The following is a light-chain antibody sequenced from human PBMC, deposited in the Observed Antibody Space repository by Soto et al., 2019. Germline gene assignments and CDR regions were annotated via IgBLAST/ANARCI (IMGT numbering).Light chain of an antibody. CDR1: SSNIGTNT. CDR2: NNN. CDR3: AAWDDGLNGVL. J-gene: IGLJ2*01. V-gene: IGLV1-44*01. Sequence: QSVLTQPPSASATXXXRXTXSCSGSSSNIGTNTVNWYQKLPGTAPKLLIYNNNDRPPGVPDRFSGSKSGTSASLAISGLQSEDEADYYCAAWDDGLNGVLFGGGTKLTVL.